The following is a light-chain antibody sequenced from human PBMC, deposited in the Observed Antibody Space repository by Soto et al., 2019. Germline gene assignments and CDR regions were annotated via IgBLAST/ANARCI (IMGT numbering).Light chain of an antibody. V-gene: IGLV2-14*01. CDR1: SSDVGGYNY. CDR3: SSYTSSTAYV. CDR2: EVS. J-gene: IGLJ1*01. Sequence: QSVLTQPASVSGSPGQSITISCTGTSSDVGGYNYVSWYQLHPGKAPKLMVYEVSNRPSGVSNRSSGSKSGNTASLTISRLQAEDEADYYCSSYTSSTAYVFGTGTKVTVL.